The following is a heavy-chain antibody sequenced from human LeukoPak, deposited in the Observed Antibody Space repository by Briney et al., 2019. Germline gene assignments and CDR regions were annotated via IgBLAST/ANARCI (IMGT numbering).Heavy chain of an antibody. CDR3: AKNGRQGYCSGGSCLGYYYMDV. D-gene: IGHD2-15*01. Sequence: PGGSLRLSCAASGFTFSSYAMSWVRQAPGKGLEWVSAISGSGGSTYYADSVKGRFTISRDNSKNTLYLQMNSLRAEDTAVYYCAKNGRQGYCSGGSCLGYYYMDVWGKGTTVTVSS. V-gene: IGHV3-23*01. CDR2: ISGSGGST. CDR1: GFTFSSYA. J-gene: IGHJ6*03.